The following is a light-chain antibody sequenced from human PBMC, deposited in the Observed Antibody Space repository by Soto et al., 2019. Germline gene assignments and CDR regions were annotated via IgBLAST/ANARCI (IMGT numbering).Light chain of an antibody. V-gene: IGKV1-9*01. CDR2: TAS. Sequence: DIQMTQSPSSLSASVGDRVTITCRASQDVSSYLAWYQQKPGKVPKLLINTASTLQSGVPSRFSGRGFGRDFTLSISSLQPEDSATHYCQHFESYPATFGEGTKVDIK. CDR1: QDVSSY. CDR3: QHFESYPAT. J-gene: IGKJ4*01.